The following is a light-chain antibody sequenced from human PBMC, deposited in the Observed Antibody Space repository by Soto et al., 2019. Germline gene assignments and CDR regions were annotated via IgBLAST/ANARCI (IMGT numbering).Light chain of an antibody. CDR3: LQYDSHSWT. J-gene: IGKJ1*01. V-gene: IGKV1-5*01. CDR2: DAS. Sequence: DIQMTQPHSTLSASVGDRVTITCRASRSISDWVAWYQQKLGKAPQLLIFDASTLKSGVPSRFSGSGSGTEFTLTISSLQPDDVATYYCLQYDSHSWTFGQGTKVDIK. CDR1: RSISDW.